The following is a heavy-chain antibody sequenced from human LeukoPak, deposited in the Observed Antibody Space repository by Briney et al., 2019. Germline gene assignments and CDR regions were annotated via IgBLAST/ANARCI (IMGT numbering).Heavy chain of an antibody. CDR2: LQYDGNNK. CDR1: GFTFSDYA. D-gene: IGHD2/OR15-2a*01. J-gene: IGHJ6*02. Sequence: QPGGSLRLSCAVSGFTFSDYAMHWVRQAPGKGLEWVALLQYDGNNKYYVDSVKGRFTISRDISKNTLYLQMNSLRPDDTAVYYCAKASKHYSMDVWGQGTTVTVS. CDR3: AKASKHYSMDV. V-gene: IGHV3-30*02.